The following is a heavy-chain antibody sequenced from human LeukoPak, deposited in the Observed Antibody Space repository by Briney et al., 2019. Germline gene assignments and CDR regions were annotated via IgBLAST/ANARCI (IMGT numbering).Heavy chain of an antibody. V-gene: IGHV3-23*01. J-gene: IGHJ3*02. CDR3: AKAEIKPIFGVVEYAFDI. CDR2: ISGSGGST. CDR1: GFTFSSYA. Sequence: PGGSLRLSCAASGFTFSSYAMSWVRQAPGKGLEWVSAISGSGGSTYYADSVKGRFTISRDNSKNTLYLQMNSLRAEDTAVYYCAKAEIKPIFGVVEYAFDIWGQGTMVTVSS. D-gene: IGHD3-3*01.